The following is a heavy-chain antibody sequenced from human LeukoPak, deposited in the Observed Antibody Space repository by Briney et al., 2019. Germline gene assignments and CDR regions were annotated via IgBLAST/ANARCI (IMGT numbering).Heavy chain of an antibody. CDR3: ARLATHGDY. D-gene: IGHD5-24*01. CDR2: IRYDGSNK. Sequence: PGGSLRLSCATSGFTFSTYGMHWVRQAPGKGLEWVAFIRYDGSNKYYADSVKGRFTISRDNSKNTLYLQMNSLRPEDTAVYYCARLATHGDYWGQGTLVTISS. V-gene: IGHV3-30*02. CDR1: GFTFSTYG. J-gene: IGHJ4*02.